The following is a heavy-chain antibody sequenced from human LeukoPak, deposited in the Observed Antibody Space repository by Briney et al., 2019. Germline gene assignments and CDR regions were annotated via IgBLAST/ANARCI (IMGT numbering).Heavy chain of an antibody. D-gene: IGHD3-10*01. Sequence: GASVKVSCKASGYTFTGYYMHWVRQAPGQGLEWMGWINPNSGGTNYAQKFQGRVTMTRDTSISTAYMELSRLRSDDTAVYYCARAYYFGELYHMDVWGKGTTVTISS. CDR3: ARAYYFGELYHMDV. CDR2: INPNSGGT. V-gene: IGHV1-2*02. J-gene: IGHJ6*03. CDR1: GYTFTGYY.